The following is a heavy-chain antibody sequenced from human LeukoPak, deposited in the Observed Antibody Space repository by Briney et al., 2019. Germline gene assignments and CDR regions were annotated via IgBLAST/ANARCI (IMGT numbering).Heavy chain of an antibody. D-gene: IGHD4-11*01. J-gene: IGHJ4*02. CDR1: GFTFDDYA. Sequence: GRSLGLSCAASGFTFDDYAMHWVRQAPGKGLEWVSGINWNGGSTGYADSVKGRFTISRDNAKNSLYLQMNSLRAEDTALYYCARDTPTSFDYWGQGTLVTVSS. CDR3: ARDTPTSFDY. CDR2: INWNGGST. V-gene: IGHV3-20*04.